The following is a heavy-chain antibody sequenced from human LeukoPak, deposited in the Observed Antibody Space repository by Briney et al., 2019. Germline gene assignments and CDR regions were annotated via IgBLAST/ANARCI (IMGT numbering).Heavy chain of an antibody. CDR3: ARSSTTVLAFDI. J-gene: IGHJ3*02. CDR1: GFTFSSYS. D-gene: IGHD4-17*01. CDR2: ISSSSSYI. Sequence: GGSLRLSCAASGFTFSSYSMNWVRQAPGKGLEWVSSISSSSSYIYYAGSVKGRFTISRDNAKNSLYLQMNSLRAEDTAVYYCARSSTTVLAFDIWGQGTMVTVSS. V-gene: IGHV3-21*01.